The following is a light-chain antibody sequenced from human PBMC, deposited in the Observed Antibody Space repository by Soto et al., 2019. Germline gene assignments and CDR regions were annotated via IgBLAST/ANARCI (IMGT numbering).Light chain of an antibody. CDR3: QQYGSSRPIT. CDR1: QSVANNY. J-gene: IGKJ5*01. Sequence: EIVLTQSPATLNLSPGERATLSCRASQSVANNYLAWYLQRPGQAPRLLIYAASARATGIPGRFSGSGSGTDFTLTIRAVEPEDSGVYYCQQYGSSRPITFGQGARLHI. V-gene: IGKV3-20*01. CDR2: AAS.